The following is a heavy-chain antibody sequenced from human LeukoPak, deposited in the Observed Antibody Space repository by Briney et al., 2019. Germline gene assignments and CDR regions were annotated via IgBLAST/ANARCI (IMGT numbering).Heavy chain of an antibody. CDR2: ISGSGGDT. CDR1: GFTFSNFP. Sequence: GGSLRLSCAASGFTFSNFPMTWVRQAPGKGLKAFSSISGSGGDTYYKDSVKGRFTISRDNSKNTLYLQMNSLRAEDTAVYYCARGGTTVAGTFWFDPWGQGTLVTVSS. CDR3: ARGGTTVAGTFWFDP. J-gene: IGHJ5*02. V-gene: IGHV3-23*01. D-gene: IGHD6-19*01.